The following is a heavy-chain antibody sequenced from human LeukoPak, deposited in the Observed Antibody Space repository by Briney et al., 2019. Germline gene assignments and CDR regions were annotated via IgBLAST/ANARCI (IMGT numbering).Heavy chain of an antibody. Sequence: GGSLRLSCAASGSTFSSYAMHWVRQAPGKGLEWVAVISYDGSNKYYADSVKGRFTISRDSSKNTLYLQMNSLRAEDTAVYYCAREGEWELLRDDAFDIWGQGTMVTVSS. D-gene: IGHD1-26*01. CDR1: GSTFSSYA. V-gene: IGHV3-30*04. CDR2: ISYDGSNK. J-gene: IGHJ3*02. CDR3: AREGEWELLRDDAFDI.